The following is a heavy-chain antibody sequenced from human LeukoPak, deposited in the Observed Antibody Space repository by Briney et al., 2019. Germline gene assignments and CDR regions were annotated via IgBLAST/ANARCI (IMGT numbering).Heavy chain of an antibody. D-gene: IGHD1-26*01. CDR1: GGSISSYY. V-gene: IGHV4-59*01. Sequence: PSETLSLTCTVAGGSISSYYWSWIRQPPGKGLGWIGYIYYSGSTNYNPSLKSRVTISVDTSKNQFSLKLSSVTAADTAVYYCATWGATDAFDIWGQGTMVTVSS. CDR2: IYYSGST. J-gene: IGHJ3*02. CDR3: ATWGATDAFDI.